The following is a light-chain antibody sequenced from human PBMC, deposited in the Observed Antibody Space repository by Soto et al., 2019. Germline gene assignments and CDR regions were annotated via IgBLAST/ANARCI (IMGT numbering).Light chain of an antibody. CDR3: MQATRWPWT. V-gene: IGKV2-30*01. J-gene: IGKJ1*01. CDR1: QSLVSSDGNTH. Sequence: DVVMTQSPLSLPVTLGQPASISCRSSQSLVSSDGNTHLIWFQQRPGQSPRRLIYKVSNRDSEVPARFSGRGSGTDFTLESSTVEAEDVRVYYCMQATRWPWTFGQGTKVEI. CDR2: KVS.